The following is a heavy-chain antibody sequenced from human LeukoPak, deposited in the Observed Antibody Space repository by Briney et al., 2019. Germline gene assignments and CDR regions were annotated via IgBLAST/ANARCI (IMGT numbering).Heavy chain of an antibody. CDR3: ARKLPGVHFDY. CDR1: GYSISSGYY. CDR2: IYHSGST. D-gene: IGHD2-15*01. V-gene: IGHV4-38-2*02. J-gene: IGHJ4*02. Sequence: SETLSLTCTVSGYSISSGYYWGWIRQPPGKGLEWIGSIYHSGSTYYNPSLKSRVTISVDTSKNQFSLRLSSVTAADTAVYYCARKLPGVHFDYWGQGTLVTVSS.